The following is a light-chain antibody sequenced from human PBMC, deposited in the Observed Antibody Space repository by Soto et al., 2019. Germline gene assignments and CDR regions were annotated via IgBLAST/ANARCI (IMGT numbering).Light chain of an antibody. CDR3: QQYGSSPRT. V-gene: IGKV3-20*01. Sequence: EIVLTQSPGTLSLSPGERATLSCRASQWVSSRFLAWYQQKPGQGPRLLIYGASSRATGIPDRFDGSGSGTDFTLTISRLEPEDFAVYFCQQYGSSPRTFGQWSKVEIK. J-gene: IGKJ1*01. CDR2: GAS. CDR1: QWVSSRF.